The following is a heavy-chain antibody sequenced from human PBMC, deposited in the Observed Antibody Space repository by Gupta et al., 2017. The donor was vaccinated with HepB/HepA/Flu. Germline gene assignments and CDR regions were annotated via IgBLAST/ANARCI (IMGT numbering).Heavy chain of an antibody. Sequence: QVQLPQWGAGLLKPPETLSLTCAVYGGSFSGYYWSWIRQPPGKGLEWIGEINHSGSTNYNPSLKSRVTISVDTSKNQFSLKLSSVTAADTAVYYCARGGRRGSDYWGQGTLVTGSS. D-gene: IGHD3-10*01. CDR2: INHSGST. CDR1: GGSFSGYY. V-gene: IGHV4-34*01. CDR3: ARGGRRGSDY. J-gene: IGHJ4*02.